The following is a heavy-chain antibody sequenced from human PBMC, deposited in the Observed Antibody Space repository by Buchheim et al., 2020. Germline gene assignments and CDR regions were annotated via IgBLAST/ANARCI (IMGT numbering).Heavy chain of an antibody. J-gene: IGHJ4*02. CDR3: ARGALYYYDSSGYRSIGYYFDY. D-gene: IGHD3-22*01. CDR1: GFTFSSYG. V-gene: IGHV3-33*01. CDR2: IWYDGSNK. Sequence: QVQLVESGGGVVQPGRSLRLSCAASGFTFSSYGMHWVRQAPGKGLEWVAVIWYDGSNKYYADSVKGRFTISRDNSKNKMYLQMNSLRAEDTAVYYCARGALYYYDSSGYRSIGYYFDYWGQGTL.